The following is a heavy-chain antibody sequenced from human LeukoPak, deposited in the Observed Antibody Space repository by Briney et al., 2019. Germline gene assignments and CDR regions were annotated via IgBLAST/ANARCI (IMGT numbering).Heavy chain of an antibody. CDR2: MRSAGTT. Sequence: GGSLRLSCAAFGFTVSSYYMSWVRQAPGKGLEWVSVMRSAGTTSYADCVKGRFTISRDSSKNMLYLQMTSLRAEDTAMYYCARESWKGSTTEGFDIWGQGTMVTVSS. CDR3: ARESWKGSTTEGFDI. D-gene: IGHD5/OR15-5a*01. V-gene: IGHV3-53*01. J-gene: IGHJ3*02. CDR1: GFTVSSYY.